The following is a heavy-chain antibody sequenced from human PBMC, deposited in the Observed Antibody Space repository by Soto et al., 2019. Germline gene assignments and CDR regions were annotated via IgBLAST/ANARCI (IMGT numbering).Heavy chain of an antibody. CDR1: GGTFNVYT. CDR2: IIPMLAIT. D-gene: IGHD6-13*01. J-gene: IGHJ3*02. Sequence: QVQLVQSGAEVKKPGSSVKVSCKASGGTFNVYTIIWVRQAPGQGLEWMGRIIPMLAITNYAQRFQGRVTLTADTSTTTAYMELGSLTSEDTAVYYCALGSWSGETVDIWGQGTVVTVSS. CDR3: ALGSWSGETVDI. V-gene: IGHV1-69*02.